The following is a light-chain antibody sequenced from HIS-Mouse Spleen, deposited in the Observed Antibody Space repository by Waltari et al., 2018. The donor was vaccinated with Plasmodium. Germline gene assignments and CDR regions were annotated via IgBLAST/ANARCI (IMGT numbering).Light chain of an antibody. CDR3: QQYNNWPFT. Sequence: EIVMTQSPATLSGSPGERATLPCRASQSVSSNLAWYQQKPGQGPRLLIYGAATRATGIPARFSGSGSGTEFTLTISSLQSEDFAVYYCQQYNNWPFTFGPGTKVDIK. V-gene: IGKV3-15*01. J-gene: IGKJ3*01. CDR1: QSVSSN. CDR2: GAA.